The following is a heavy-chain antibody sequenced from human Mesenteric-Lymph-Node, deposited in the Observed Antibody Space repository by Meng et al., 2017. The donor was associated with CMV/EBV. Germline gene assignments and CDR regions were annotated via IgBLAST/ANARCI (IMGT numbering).Heavy chain of an antibody. D-gene: IGHD3-10*01. CDR3: ARGGTSLSFGARQNTFDH. V-gene: IGHV4-34*01. CDR2: VNFWGTT. CDR1: SLTGYY. Sequence: SLTGYYWTWIHQSPGEGLQWIGEVNFWGTTNYNPALKGRVTISLDLTKSQFSLKLTSVTAADAAVYYCARGGTSLSFGARQNTFDHWGQGTLVTVSS. J-gene: IGHJ4*02.